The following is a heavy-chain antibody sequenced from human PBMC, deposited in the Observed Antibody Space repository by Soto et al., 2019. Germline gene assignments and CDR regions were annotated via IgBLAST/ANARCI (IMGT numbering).Heavy chain of an antibody. CDR3: AKDLTYYYDSSGYLFDY. D-gene: IGHD3-22*01. V-gene: IGHV3-30*18. CDR1: GFTFSSYG. J-gene: IGHJ4*02. CDR2: ISYDGSNK. Sequence: QVQLVESGGGVVQPGRSLRLSCAASGFTFSSYGMHWVRQAPGKGLEWVAVISYDGSNKYYADSVKGRFTISRDNSKNXXYLQMNSLRAEDTAVYYCAKDLTYYYDSSGYLFDYWGQGTLVTVSS.